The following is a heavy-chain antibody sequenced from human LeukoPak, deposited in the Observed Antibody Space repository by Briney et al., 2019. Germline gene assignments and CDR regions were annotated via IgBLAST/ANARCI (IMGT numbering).Heavy chain of an antibody. J-gene: IGHJ4*02. CDR1: GGTFSSYA. D-gene: IGHD3-9*01. Sequence: SVKVSCKASGGTFSSYAISWVRQAPGQGLEWMRGIIPIFGTANYAQKLQGRVTITTDESTSTAYMELSSLRSEDTAVYYCASGLRYFDWLPLDYWGQGTLVTVSS. CDR2: IIPIFGTA. V-gene: IGHV1-69*05. CDR3: ASGLRYFDWLPLDY.